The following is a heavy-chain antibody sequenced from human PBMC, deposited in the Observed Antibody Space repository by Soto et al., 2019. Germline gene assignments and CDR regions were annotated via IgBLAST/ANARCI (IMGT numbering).Heavy chain of an antibody. D-gene: IGHD2-8*01. J-gene: IGHJ5*02. CDR2: IYYSGST. Sequence: QVQLQESGPGLVKVSETLSLTCTVSGGSISSNYWSWIRQPPGKGLEWIGYIYYSGSTNYNSSLKSRVTISVHTSKNQFSLKLTSVTAADTAVYSCARIDPPLMLAWFDPWGQGTLVTVAS. CDR1: GGSISSNY. V-gene: IGHV4-59*01. CDR3: ARIDPPLMLAWFDP.